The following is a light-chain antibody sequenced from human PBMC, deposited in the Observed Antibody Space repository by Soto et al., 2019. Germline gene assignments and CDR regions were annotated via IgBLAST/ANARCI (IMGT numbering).Light chain of an antibody. CDR3: SSYAGSNLYA. Sequence: QSALTQPPSASGSPGQSVTISCTGTSSDVGGYNYVSWYQQHPGKAPKLMIYEVSKRPSGVPDRFSGSKSGNTASLTVSGLQAEDEADYYCSSYAGSNLYAFGTGTKVTVL. CDR1: SSDVGGYNY. J-gene: IGLJ1*01. V-gene: IGLV2-8*01. CDR2: EVS.